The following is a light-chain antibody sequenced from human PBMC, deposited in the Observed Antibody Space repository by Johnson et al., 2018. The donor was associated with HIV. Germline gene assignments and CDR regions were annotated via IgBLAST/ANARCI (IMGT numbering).Light chain of an antibody. CDR2: ESN. V-gene: IGLV1-51*02. J-gene: IGLJ1*01. CDR1: SFNIGINF. CDR3: GTWDSSLSAHYV. Sequence: QSVLTQPPSVSAAPGQRVTISCSGSSFNIGINFVSWYQQVPGTAPKLLICESNKRPSGIPNRFSGSKSGTSATLGITGLQTRDEADYYCGTWDSSLSAHYVFGTGTKVTVL.